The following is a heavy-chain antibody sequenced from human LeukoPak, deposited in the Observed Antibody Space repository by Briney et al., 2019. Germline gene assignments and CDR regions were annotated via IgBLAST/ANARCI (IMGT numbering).Heavy chain of an antibody. CDR2: IYTSGST. D-gene: IGHD3-22*01. J-gene: IGHJ3*02. V-gene: IGHV4-61*02. Sequence: PSQTLSLTCTVSGGSISSGSYYWSWIRQPAGKGLEWIGRIYTSGSTNYNPSLKSRVTISVDTSKNQFSLKLSSVTAADTAVYYCARFGSGYDAFYIWGQGTMVTVSS. CDR3: ARFGSGYDAFYI. CDR1: GGSISSGSYY.